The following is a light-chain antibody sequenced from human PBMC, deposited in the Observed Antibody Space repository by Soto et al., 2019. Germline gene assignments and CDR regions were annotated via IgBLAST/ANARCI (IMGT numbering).Light chain of an antibody. CDR2: EAS. CDR1: QSMSDD. V-gene: IGKV3-15*01. J-gene: IGKJ1*01. CDR3: QQYSTWPRT. Sequence: EIEMTQSPDTLSASPGERASFSCRASQSMSDDVAWYQQKPHQPPRLLIYEASTRASGVPARFSGGGSGTEFTLTIRSLQSEDFAVYYCQQYSTWPRTFGQGTKVEVK.